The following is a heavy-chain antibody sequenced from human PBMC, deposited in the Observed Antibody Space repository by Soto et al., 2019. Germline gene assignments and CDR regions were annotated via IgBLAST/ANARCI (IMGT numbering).Heavy chain of an antibody. CDR2: IYYSGST. CDR3: ARYHSRSSHKKNWFDP. D-gene: IGHD4-17*01. V-gene: IGHV4-31*03. CDR1: GGSISSGGYY. J-gene: IGHJ5*02. Sequence: QVQLQESGPGLVKPSQTLSLTCTVSGGSISSGGYYWSWIRQHPGKGLEWIGYIYYSGSTYYNPSIKSRVTISVDTSKNQFALKLSSVTAADTAVYYCARYHSRSSHKKNWFDPWGQGTLVTVSS.